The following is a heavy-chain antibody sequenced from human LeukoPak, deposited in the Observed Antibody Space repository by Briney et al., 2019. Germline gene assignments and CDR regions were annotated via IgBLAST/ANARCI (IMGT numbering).Heavy chain of an antibody. CDR3: ASGTIQVGNYYYYYMDV. J-gene: IGHJ6*03. Sequence: GGSLRLSCAASGFIFSSYAMTWVRQAPGKGLVWVSRINSDGSSTSYADSVKGRFTISRDNAKNTLYLQMNSLRAEDTAVYYCASGTIQVGNYYYYYMDVWGKGTTVTVSS. CDR2: INSDGSST. D-gene: IGHD2-2*01. V-gene: IGHV3-74*01. CDR1: GFIFSSYA.